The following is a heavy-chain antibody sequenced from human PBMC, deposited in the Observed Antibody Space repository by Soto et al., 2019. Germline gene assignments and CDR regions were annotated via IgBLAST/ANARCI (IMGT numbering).Heavy chain of an antibody. D-gene: IGHD6-25*01. CDR1: GASFSTHR. CDR2: IIPILGPA. V-gene: IGHV1-69*01. Sequence: QVHLVQSGAEVRKPGASVKVSCKISGASFSTHRINWVRQAPEQGLEWMGGIIPILGPAVYAQKFQGRASISADESTSTAYMVLSGLKSDDTAMYYCARVGQRLIERGCLDTWGQGTLVTVSS. CDR3: ARVGQRLIERGCLDT. J-gene: IGHJ5*02.